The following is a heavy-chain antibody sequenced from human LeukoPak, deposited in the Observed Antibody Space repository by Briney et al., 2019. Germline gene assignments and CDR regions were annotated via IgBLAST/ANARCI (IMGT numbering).Heavy chain of an antibody. V-gene: IGHV4-38-2*02. D-gene: IGHD1/OR15-1a*01. J-gene: IGHJ5*02. CDR3: ARARRWNTFRYNWFDP. CDR2: IYHSGRT. Sequence: SETLSLTCTVSGYSISSGYYWGWIRQPPGKGLEWIGSIYHSGRTFYNPSLKSRVTISVDTSKNQFSLKLSSVTAADTAVYYCARARRWNTFRYNWFDPWGQGTLVTVSS. CDR1: GYSISSGYY.